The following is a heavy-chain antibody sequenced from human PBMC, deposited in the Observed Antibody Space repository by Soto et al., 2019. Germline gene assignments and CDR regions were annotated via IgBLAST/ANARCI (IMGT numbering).Heavy chain of an antibody. CDR2: ITSGDNT. V-gene: IGHV3-23*01. CDR1: GFTFSTYA. CDR3: VLSRVEIYSGLDH. D-gene: IGHD3-10*02. Sequence: GGSLRLSCAASGFTFSTYAMSWVRQAPGKGLEWVSTITSGDNTYYADSAKGRFPISRDNSKNTLYLQMNSLRAEDTAIYYCVLSRVEIYSGLDHWGQGTLVTVSS. J-gene: IGHJ4*02.